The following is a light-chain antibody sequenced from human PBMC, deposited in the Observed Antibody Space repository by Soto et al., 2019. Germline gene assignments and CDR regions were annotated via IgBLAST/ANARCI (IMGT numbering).Light chain of an antibody. CDR3: QQSYGVPPT. Sequence: DIQMTQSPSSLSASVGDRVTITCRASQTISRYLNWYQQKPGNAPKLLIYAASSLQSGVPSRFSGSGTGTDFTLTISSLQPDDFATYFCQQSYGVPPTFGGGTKVEIK. J-gene: IGKJ4*01. CDR2: AAS. V-gene: IGKV1-39*01. CDR1: QTISRY.